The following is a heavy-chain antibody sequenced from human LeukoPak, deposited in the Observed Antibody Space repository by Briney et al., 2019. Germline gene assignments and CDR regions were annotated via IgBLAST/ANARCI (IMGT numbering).Heavy chain of an antibody. D-gene: IGHD6-19*01. CDR3: TRHYGWSNYN. V-gene: IGHV3-7*01. CDR1: GFTFSADW. J-gene: IGHJ4*02. CDR2: IKQDGSEK. Sequence: GGSLRLSCAASGFTFSADWMAWVRQAPGKGLEWVANIKQDGSEKYYVASVKGRFTFSRDNSKNSLYLQMNSLRADDTAVYYCTRHYGWSNYNWGQGTLVTVSS.